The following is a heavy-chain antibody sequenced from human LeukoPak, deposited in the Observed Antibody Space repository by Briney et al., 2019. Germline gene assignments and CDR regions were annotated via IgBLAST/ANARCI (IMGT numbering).Heavy chain of an antibody. D-gene: IGHD6-13*01. V-gene: IGHV3-21*04. J-gene: IGHJ4*02. CDR2: ISSSSYI. Sequence: GGSLRLSCAASGFTFSSYTLNWVRQAPGKGLEWVSSISSSSYIFYSDSVKGRFTISRDNSKNTQYLQMNSLRAEDTAVYYCAKDPSWSGYFDYWGQGTLVTVSS. CDR3: AKDPSWSGYFDY. CDR1: GFTFSSYT.